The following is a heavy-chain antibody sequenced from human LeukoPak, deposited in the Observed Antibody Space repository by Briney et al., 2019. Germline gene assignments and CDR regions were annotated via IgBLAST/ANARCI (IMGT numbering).Heavy chain of an antibody. D-gene: IGHD2-15*01. CDR2: MNPNSGNT. J-gene: IGHJ5*02. V-gene: IGHV1-8*01. CDR1: GYTFTSCD. CDR3: ARVKGRYCSGGSCARHWFDP. Sequence: ASVKVSCKASGYTFTSCDINWVRQATGQGLEWMGWMNPNSGNTGYAQKFQGRVTMTRNTSISTAYMELSSLRSEDTAVYYCARVKGRYCSGGSCARHWFDPWGQGTLVTVSS.